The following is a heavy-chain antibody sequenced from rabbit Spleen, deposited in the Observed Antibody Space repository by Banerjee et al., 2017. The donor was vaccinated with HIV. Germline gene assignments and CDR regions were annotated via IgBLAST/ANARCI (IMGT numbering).Heavy chain of an antibody. CDR1: GFSFSDRDV. CDR3: ARDLAGVSYPL. Sequence: QEQLEESGGGLIKPEGSLTLTCKASGFSFSDRDVMCWVRQAPGKGLEWIACINTATGKAVYASWAKGRFTISKTSSTTVTLQMTSLTAADTATYFCARDLAGVSYPLWGPGTLVTVS. D-gene: IGHD8-1*01. V-gene: IGHV1S45*01. J-gene: IGHJ4*01. CDR2: INTATGKA.